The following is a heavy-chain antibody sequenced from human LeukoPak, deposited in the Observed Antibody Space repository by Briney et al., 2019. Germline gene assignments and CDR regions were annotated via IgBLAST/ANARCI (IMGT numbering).Heavy chain of an antibody. CDR3: ARVGGEDY. CDR1: GGTFSSYA. Sequence: ASVKVSCKAPGGTFSSYAISWVRQAPGQGLEWMGWMNPNSGNTGYAQKFQGRVTMTRNTSISTAYMELSSLRSEDTAVYYCARVGGEDYWGQGTLVTVSS. D-gene: IGHD3-10*01. J-gene: IGHJ4*02. CDR2: MNPNSGNT. V-gene: IGHV1-8*02.